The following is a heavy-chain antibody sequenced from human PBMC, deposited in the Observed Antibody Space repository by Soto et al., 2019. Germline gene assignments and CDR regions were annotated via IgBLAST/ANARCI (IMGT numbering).Heavy chain of an antibody. CDR3: ARVGAYCSSTSCPFQH. Sequence: GGSLRLSCAASGFTFSPYSMNWVRQAPGKGLEWVSYISGSSGTIYYADSVKGRFTISRDNAKNSLYLQMNSLRDEDTAVYYCARVGAYCSSTSCPFQHWGQGTLVTVSS. V-gene: IGHV3-48*02. D-gene: IGHD2-2*01. CDR1: GFTFSPYS. CDR2: ISGSSGTI. J-gene: IGHJ1*01.